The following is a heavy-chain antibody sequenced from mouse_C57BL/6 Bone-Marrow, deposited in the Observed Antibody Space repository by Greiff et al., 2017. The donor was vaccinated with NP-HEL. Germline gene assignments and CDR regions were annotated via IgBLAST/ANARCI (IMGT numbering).Heavy chain of an antibody. V-gene: IGHV5-12*01. D-gene: IGHD1-1*01. J-gene: IGHJ3*01. CDR2: ISNGGGST. CDR1: GFTFSDYY. CDR3: ASPNDYGSSYKAWFAY. Sequence: EVKLMESGGGLVQPGGSLKLSCAASGFTFSDYYMYWVRQTPEKRLEWVAYISNGGGSTYYPDTVKGRFTISRDNAKNTLYLQMSRLKSEDTAMYYCASPNDYGSSYKAWFAYWGQGTLVTVSA.